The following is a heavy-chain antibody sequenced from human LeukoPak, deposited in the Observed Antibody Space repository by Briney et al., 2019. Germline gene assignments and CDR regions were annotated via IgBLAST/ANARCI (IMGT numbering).Heavy chain of an antibody. V-gene: IGHV4-61*08. D-gene: IGHD2-2*01. CDR2: IYYSGST. CDR1: GGSISSGGYS. Sequence: SETLSLTCAVSGGSISSGGYSWSWIRQPPGKGLEWIGYIYYSGSTNYNPSLKSRVTISVDTSKNQFSLKLSSVTAADTAVYYCARSGPAATDYFDYWGQGTLVTVSS. CDR3: ARSGPAATDYFDY. J-gene: IGHJ4*02.